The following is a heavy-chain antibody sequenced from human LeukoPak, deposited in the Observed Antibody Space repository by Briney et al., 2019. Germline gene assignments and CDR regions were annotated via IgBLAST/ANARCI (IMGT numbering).Heavy chain of an antibody. V-gene: IGHV3-30*04. CDR2: ISYDGNYK. J-gene: IGHJ6*03. CDR3: ARQIVAATVYYYMDV. CDR1: GFTFSNYA. Sequence: GRSLRLSCAASGFTFSNYAMHWVHQAPGKGLEWVAVISYDGNYKDCADSVKGRFTISRDNAKNSLYLQMNSLRDEDTAVYYCARQIVAATVYYYMDVWGKGNTVNISS. D-gene: IGHD2-15*01.